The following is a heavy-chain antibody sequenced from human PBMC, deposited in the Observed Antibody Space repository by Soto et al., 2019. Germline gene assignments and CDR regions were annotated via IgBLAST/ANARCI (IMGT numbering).Heavy chain of an antibody. D-gene: IGHD5-18*01. CDR2: INSDGRST. CDR1: GLNFRNYG. J-gene: IGHJ6*02. Sequence: GGSLRLSCAAAGLNFRNYGMHWVRQAPGEGLVWVSRINSDGRSTRYADSVKGRFTISRDNAGNTLFLQMNSLRADDTAVYYCARVGVDTTVVDGGYYYYPLDVWGQGTTVTVSS. CDR3: ARVGVDTTVVDGGYYYYPLDV. V-gene: IGHV3-74*01.